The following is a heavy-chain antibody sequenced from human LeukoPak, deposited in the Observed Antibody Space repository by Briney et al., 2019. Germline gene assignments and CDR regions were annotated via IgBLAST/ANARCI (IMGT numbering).Heavy chain of an antibody. V-gene: IGHV3-13*01. CDR3: ARATAGFDY. J-gene: IGHJ4*02. CDR1: GFTFSNHD. Sequence: GGSLRLSCAASGFTFSNHDMHWVRQATGKGLEWVSGIGAAGDTYYPGSVKGRFTISRENAKNSLYLQMNSLRAGDTAVYYCARATAGFDYWGQGTLVTVSS. D-gene: IGHD6-13*01. CDR2: IGAAGDT.